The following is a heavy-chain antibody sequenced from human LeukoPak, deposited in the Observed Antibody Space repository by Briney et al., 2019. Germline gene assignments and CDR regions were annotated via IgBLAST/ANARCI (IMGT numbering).Heavy chain of an antibody. J-gene: IGHJ3*02. CDR1: GGSISSSNW. CDR2: IYHSGST. Sequence: SETLSLTCAVSGGSISSSNWWSWVRQPPGKGLEWIGEIYHSGSTNYNPSLKSRVTISVDKSKNQFSLKLSSVTAADTAVYYCASLRLELDAFDIWGQGTMVTVSS. V-gene: IGHV4-4*02. D-gene: IGHD1-7*01. CDR3: ASLRLELDAFDI.